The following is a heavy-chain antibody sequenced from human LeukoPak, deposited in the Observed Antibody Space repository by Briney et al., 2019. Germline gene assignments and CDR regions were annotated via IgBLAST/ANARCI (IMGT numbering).Heavy chain of an antibody. D-gene: IGHD6-19*01. CDR1: GYNFTTNW. CDR3: ARSIAVAPNEGFDY. J-gene: IGHJ4*02. Sequence: GESLKISCKGSGYNFTTNWIGWVRQMPGKGLEWMGIVYPGDSNTRYSPSFQGQVSFSADKSTSTAYLQWNSLKASDTAMYYCARSIAVAPNEGFDYWGQGTLVTVSS. V-gene: IGHV5-51*01. CDR2: VYPGDSNT.